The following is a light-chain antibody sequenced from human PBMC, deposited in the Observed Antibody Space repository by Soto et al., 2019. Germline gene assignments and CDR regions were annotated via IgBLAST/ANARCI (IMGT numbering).Light chain of an antibody. J-gene: IGLJ2*01. V-gene: IGLV1-40*01. CDR3: QSYDSSLSGSKV. Sequence: QSVLTQPPSVSGAPGQRVTISCTGSSSNIGAGYDVHWYQQLPGTAPKLIIYGNSIRPSGVPDRFSGSKSGTSASLAITGLQAEDEADYYCQSYDSSLSGSKVFGGGTQLTVL. CDR2: GNS. CDR1: SSNIGAGYD.